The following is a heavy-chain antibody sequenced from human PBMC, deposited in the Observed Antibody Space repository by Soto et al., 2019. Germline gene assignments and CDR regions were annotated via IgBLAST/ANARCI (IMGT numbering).Heavy chain of an antibody. V-gene: IGHV3-30-3*01. CDR1: GFTFSSSI. CDR3: ARRYCRTYSFNGNDGFDG. D-gene: IGHD2-2*01. J-gene: IGHJ3*01. Sequence: QVQLVESGGGVVQPGRSLRLSCAASGFTFSSSIIHWVRQAPGKGLEWVAVMSYDGITQFYADSVTGRFTVSRDNSKSTTYLQMYILRPEDTALYYFARRYCRTYSFNGNDGFDGWGQGTMVTVSS. CDR2: MSYDGITQ.